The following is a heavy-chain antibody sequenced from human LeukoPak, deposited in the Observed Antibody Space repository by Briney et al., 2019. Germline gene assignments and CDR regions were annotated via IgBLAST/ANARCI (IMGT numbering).Heavy chain of an antibody. CDR3: ARVPSSSWTYYFDY. J-gene: IGHJ4*02. Sequence: ASVTVSCKASGYTFTSYGISWVRQAPGQGLEWMGWISAYNGNTNYAQKLQGRVTMTTDTSTSTAYMELRSLRSDDTAVYYCARVPSSSWTYYFDYWGQGTLVTVSS. D-gene: IGHD6-13*01. CDR2: ISAYNGNT. CDR1: GYTFTSYG. V-gene: IGHV1-18*01.